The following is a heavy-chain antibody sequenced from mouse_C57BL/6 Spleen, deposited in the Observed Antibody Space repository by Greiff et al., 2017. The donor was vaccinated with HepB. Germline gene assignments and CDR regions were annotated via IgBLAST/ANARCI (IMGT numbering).Heavy chain of an antibody. V-gene: IGHV1-20*01. CDR1: GYSFTGYF. CDR3: ARGGSRAYYIDY. D-gene: IGHD1-1*01. CDR2: INPYNGDT. J-gene: IGHJ2*01. Sequence: QLQQSGPELVKPGDSVKISCKASGYSFTGYFMNWVMQSHGKSLEWIGRINPYNGDTFYNQKFKGKATLTVDKSSSTAHMELRSLTSEDSAVYYCARGGSRAYYIDYWGQGTTLTVSS.